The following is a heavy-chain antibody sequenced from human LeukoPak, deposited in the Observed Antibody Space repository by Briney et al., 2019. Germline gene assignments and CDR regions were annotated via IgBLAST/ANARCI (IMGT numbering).Heavy chain of an antibody. CDR3: VQDNGKRHNSYWHRDAYDI. CDR2: ISWDGGNI. Sequence: TGGSLRLSCAASGLNFNEHGMNWVRQVPGKGLEWVSGISWDGGNIGYADSVKGRFTISRDNAKNSLYLQMSSLRAEDTALYYCVQDNGKRHNSYWHRDAYDIWGQGTMVTVSS. V-gene: IGHV3-9*01. CDR1: GLNFNEHG. D-gene: IGHD1-26*01. J-gene: IGHJ3*02.